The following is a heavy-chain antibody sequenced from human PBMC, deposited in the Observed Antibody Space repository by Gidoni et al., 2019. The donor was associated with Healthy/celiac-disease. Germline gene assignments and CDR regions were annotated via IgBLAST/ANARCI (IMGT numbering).Heavy chain of an antibody. Sequence: EVQLVESGAGVVQPGGSLRLSCADSGSTFDDYAMHWVRQAPGRGLEWVSLISGDGGSTYYADSVKGRFTISRDNSKNSLYLQMNSLRTEDTALYYCAKDTTPGAFDIWGQGTMVTVSS. V-gene: IGHV3-43*02. CDR1: GSTFDDYA. CDR3: AKDTTPGAFDI. CDR2: ISGDGGST. J-gene: IGHJ3*02.